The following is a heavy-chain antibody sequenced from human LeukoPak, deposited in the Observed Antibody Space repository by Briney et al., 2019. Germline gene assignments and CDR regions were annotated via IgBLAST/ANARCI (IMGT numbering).Heavy chain of an antibody. CDR2: ISYDGNNI. V-gene: IGHV3-30-3*01. J-gene: IGHJ6*02. D-gene: IGHD5-18*01. CDR1: GFTFSSFS. Sequence: GRSLRLSCAASGFTFSSFSMHWVRQAPGKGLEWVAVISYDGNNIYDADSVKGRFTISRDNSKNKLYLQMNSLRTEDTAVYYCARPTAGYSYGPYYYYYAMDVWGQGTTVTVSS. CDR3: ARPTAGYSYGPYYYYYAMDV.